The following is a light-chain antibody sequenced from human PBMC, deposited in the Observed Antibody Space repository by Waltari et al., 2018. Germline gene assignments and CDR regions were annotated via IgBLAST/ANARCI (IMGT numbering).Light chain of an antibody. J-gene: IGLJ3*02. Sequence: QSVVTQPPSVSAAPGQTVTISCSGSTSNIGSNYVSWYQLLPGTAPKRLIYGSNKRPSGIADRFSGSKSGTSATLGITGLQTGDEAEYHGGTWDNSLNAGVFGGGTKLTVL. CDR2: GSN. CDR1: TSNIGSNY. CDR3: GTWDNSLNAGV. V-gene: IGLV1-51*01.